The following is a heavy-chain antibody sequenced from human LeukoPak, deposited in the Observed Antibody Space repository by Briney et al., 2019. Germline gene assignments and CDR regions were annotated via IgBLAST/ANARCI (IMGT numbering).Heavy chain of an antibody. J-gene: IGHJ3*01. CDR3: ARSHDYSTSLAFDV. Sequence: PSETLSLTCADYGGSFSGYYWSWIRQPPGKGLEWIGEITYSGSTNYNPSLKSRVTISVDTSKKQFSLKLPSVTAADTAVYYCARSHDYSTSLAFDVWGQGTMVTVSS. V-gene: IGHV4-34*01. D-gene: IGHD4-11*01. CDR2: ITYSGST. CDR1: GGSFSGYY.